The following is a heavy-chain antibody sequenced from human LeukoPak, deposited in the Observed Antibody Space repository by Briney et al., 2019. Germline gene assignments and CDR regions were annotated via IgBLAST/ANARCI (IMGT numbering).Heavy chain of an antibody. CDR1: GFTFSSYS. CDR2: ISSSSSYI. D-gene: IGHD6-13*01. V-gene: IGHV3-21*01. CDR3: ARESGDSSWPYYSYGMDV. J-gene: IGHJ6*02. Sequence: GGSLRLSCAASGFTFSSYSMNWVRQAPGKGLEWVSSISSSSSYIYYADSVKGRFTISRGNAKNSLYLQMNSLRAEDTAVYYCARESGDSSWPYYSYGMDVWGQGTTVTVSS.